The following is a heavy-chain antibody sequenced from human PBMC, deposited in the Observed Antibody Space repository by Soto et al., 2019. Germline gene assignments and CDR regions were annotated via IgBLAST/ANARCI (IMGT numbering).Heavy chain of an antibody. CDR3: ARGGGSGSYYKANDY. CDR1: GGSFSGYY. V-gene: IGHV4-34*01. D-gene: IGHD3-10*01. J-gene: IGHJ4*02. Sequence: SETLSLTCAVYGGSFSGYYWSWIRQPPGKGLEWIGEINHSGSTNYNPSLKSRVTISVDTSKNQFSLKLSSVTAADTAVYYCARGGGSGSYYKANDYWGQGTLVTV. CDR2: INHSGST.